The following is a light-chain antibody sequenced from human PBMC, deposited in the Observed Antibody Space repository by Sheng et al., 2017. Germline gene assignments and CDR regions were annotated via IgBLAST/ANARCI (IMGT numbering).Light chain of an antibody. CDR1: QGISSA. CDR3: QDYNNAPWT. Sequence: AIQLTQSPSSLSASVGDRVTITCRASQGISSALAWYQQKPGKAPKLLIYDASSLESGVPSRFSGSGSGTDFTLTISSLQPEDVATYYCQDYNNAPWTFGQGTKVEI. CDR2: DAS. V-gene: IGKV1D-13*01. J-gene: IGKJ1*01.